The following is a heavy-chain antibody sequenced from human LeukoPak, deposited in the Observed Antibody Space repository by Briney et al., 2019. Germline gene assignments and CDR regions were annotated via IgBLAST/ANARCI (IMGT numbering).Heavy chain of an antibody. CDR3: AAAPGDY. V-gene: IGHV1-2*02. Sequence: GASVRVSCKASGYTFTDYYIHWVRQAPGQGPEWMGWINPNSDYTFYAQKFQGRVTLTRDTSISTVYMELTTLTSDDTALYYCAAAPGDYWGQGTLVSVSA. D-gene: IGHD2-15*01. J-gene: IGHJ4*02. CDR2: INPNSDYT. CDR1: GYTFTDYY.